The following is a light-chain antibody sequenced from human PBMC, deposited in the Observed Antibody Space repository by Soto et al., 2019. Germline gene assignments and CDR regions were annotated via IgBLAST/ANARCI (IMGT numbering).Light chain of an antibody. CDR3: QQYENLPT. CDR2: DAS. CDR1: QNINNY. V-gene: IGKV1-33*01. Sequence: DIQMTQSASAVSASVRDRVTITCQASQNINNYLNWYQQKPGRAPKLLIYDASNLEAGVPSRFRGSGSGTDFTFTISRLQPEDLATYYCQQYENLPTFGQGTRLEIK. J-gene: IGKJ5*01.